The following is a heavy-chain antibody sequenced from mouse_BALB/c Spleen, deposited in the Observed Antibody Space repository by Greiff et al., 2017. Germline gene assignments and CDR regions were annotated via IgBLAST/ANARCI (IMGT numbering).Heavy chain of an antibody. CDR3: ARIYYDYDPWFAY. V-gene: IGHV5-9-3*01. CDR2: ISSGGSYT. Sequence: EVQGVESGGGLVKPGGSLKLSCAASGFTFSSYAMSWVRQTPEKRLEWVATISSGGSYTYYPDSVKGRFTISRDNAKNTLYLQMSSLRSEDTAMYYCARIYYDYDPWFAYWGQGTLVTVSA. J-gene: IGHJ3*01. CDR1: GFTFSSYA. D-gene: IGHD2-4*01.